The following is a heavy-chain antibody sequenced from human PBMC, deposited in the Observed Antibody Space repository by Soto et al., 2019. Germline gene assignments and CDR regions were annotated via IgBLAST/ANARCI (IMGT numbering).Heavy chain of an antibody. CDR2: ISAYNGNT. V-gene: IGHV1-18*04. CDR1: GYTFTSYG. D-gene: IGHD5-18*01. CDR3: ARGNTAMVTPYYGMDV. Sequence: GXSVKVSCKASGYTFTSYGISWVRQAPGQGLEWMGWISAYNGNTNYAQKLQGRVTMTTDTSTSTAYMELRSLRSDDTAVYYCARGNTAMVTPYYGMDVWGQGTTVTVSS. J-gene: IGHJ6*02.